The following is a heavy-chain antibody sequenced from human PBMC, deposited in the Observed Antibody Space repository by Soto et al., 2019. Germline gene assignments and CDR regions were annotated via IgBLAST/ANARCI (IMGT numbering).Heavy chain of an antibody. CDR1: GFTVSSTY. Sequence: EAHLVESGGGLVQPGGSLRLSCAASGFTVSSTYMSWVRQALGKGLDWVSIIYSDGTTYYTDSVKGRFTISRDNSKNTLWLQMNSLRAEDTAVYYCARVQVTPGTTWKVFDYWGQGTLVTVSS. D-gene: IGHD1-1*01. J-gene: IGHJ4*02. CDR2: IYSDGTT. CDR3: ARVQVTPGTTWKVFDY. V-gene: IGHV3-66*01.